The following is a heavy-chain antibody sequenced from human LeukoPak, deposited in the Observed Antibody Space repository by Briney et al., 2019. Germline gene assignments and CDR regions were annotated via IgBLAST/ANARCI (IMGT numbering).Heavy chain of an antibody. CDR2: VNAGNGNT. D-gene: IGHD3-10*02. CDR3: ARVPLFGELPFDY. V-gene: IGHV1-3*01. J-gene: IGHJ4*02. CDR1: GYTFTSYA. Sequence: ASVKVSCKASGYTFTSYAMHWVRQAPGQRLEWMGWVNAGNGNTKYSQKFQGIVTITRDTSASTAYMELSSLRSEDTAVYYCARVPLFGELPFDYWGQGTLVTVSS.